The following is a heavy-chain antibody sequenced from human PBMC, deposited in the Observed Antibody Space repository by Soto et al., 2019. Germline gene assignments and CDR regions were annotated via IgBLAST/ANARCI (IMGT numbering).Heavy chain of an antibody. J-gene: IGHJ4*02. V-gene: IGHV1-2*02. Sequence: ASVKVSCKASGYTFTGHYIHWVRQAPEQGPEWMGEIGPGSGATRYAQKFQGRVSMTRDTSITPVYMELKNLSPDDTAVYYCGRGRSGQIVVFFWGQGPPGTVSS. CDR3: GRGRSGQIVVFF. D-gene: IGHD1-26*01. CDR1: GYTFTGHY. CDR2: IGPGSGAT.